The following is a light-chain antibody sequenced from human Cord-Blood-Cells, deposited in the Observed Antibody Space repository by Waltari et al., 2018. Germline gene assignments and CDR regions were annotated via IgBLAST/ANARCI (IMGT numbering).Light chain of an antibody. J-gene: IGLJ2*01. V-gene: IGLV2-18*02. CDR3: SSYTSSSTFV. CDR2: EVS. Sequence: QSALTQPPSVSGSPGQSATISCTGTSSDVGSYNRVSWYQQPPGTAPTLVFYEVSNRPSGIPDRFSGSKSGNTASLTISGLQAEDEADYYCSSYTSSSTFVLGGGTKLTVL. CDR1: SSDVGSYNR.